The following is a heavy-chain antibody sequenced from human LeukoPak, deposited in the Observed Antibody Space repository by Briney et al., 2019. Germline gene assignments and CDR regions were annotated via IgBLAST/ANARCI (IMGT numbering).Heavy chain of an antibody. Sequence: GGSLRLSCAASGFTFSMYAMSWVRQAPGKGLEWVSVISVDGGGTYYADSVKGRFTISRDNSKSTLYLQMNSLRAEDTAVYYCAKDSVGVAGPDYWGQGTLVTVSS. CDR1: GFTFSMYA. V-gene: IGHV3-23*01. J-gene: IGHJ4*02. D-gene: IGHD6-19*01. CDR3: AKDSVGVAGPDY. CDR2: ISVDGGGT.